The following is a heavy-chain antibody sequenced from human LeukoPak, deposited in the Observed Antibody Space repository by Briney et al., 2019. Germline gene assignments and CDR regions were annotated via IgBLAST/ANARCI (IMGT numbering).Heavy chain of an antibody. D-gene: IGHD5-24*01. CDR2: TYYSGST. CDR3: ARGRRNGYMLLWEDY. Sequence: SETLSLTCIVSNDSLRTTNYYWAWIRQPPGKGLEWIGSTYYSGSTYYNPSLKSRVTISVDTSKNQFSLKLSSMTAADTALYYCARGRRNGYMLLWEDYWGQGTLVTVSS. J-gene: IGHJ4*02. CDR1: NDSLRTTNYY. V-gene: IGHV4-39*07.